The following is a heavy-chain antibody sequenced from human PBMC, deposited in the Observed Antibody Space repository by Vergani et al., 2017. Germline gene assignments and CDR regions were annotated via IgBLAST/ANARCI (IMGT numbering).Heavy chain of an antibody. Sequence: EGQLVESGGDWVQRGGSLRLSCAASGFISSSYWMSWVRQAPGPGLEWVANVNQDGSETYYVDSVRGRFTISRDNAKNSIYLQMNSLRAEDTAVYFCVRVPLIRRGSGNYGNNNYHGMDVGGQGNTVIVSS. CDR3: VRVPLIRRGSGNYGNNNYHGMDV. CDR2: VNQDGSET. V-gene: IGHV3-7*01. CDR1: GFISSSYW. J-gene: IGHJ6*02. D-gene: IGHD3-10*01.